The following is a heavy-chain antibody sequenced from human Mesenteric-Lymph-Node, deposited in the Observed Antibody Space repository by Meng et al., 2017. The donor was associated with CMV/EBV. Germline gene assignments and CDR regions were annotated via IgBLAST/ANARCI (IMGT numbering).Heavy chain of an antibody. CDR1: GFTFSSYA. CDR2: FSAVGGST. Sequence: GGSLRLSCAASGFTFSSYAMSWVRQAPGKGLEWVSVFSAVGGSTYYADSVKGRFTISRDNSKNTLYLQMNSLRAEDTAVYYCVRYYGAGSYFGDSWGQGTQVTVSS. V-gene: IGHV3-23*01. CDR3: VRYYGAGSYFGDS. D-gene: IGHD3-10*01. J-gene: IGHJ4*02.